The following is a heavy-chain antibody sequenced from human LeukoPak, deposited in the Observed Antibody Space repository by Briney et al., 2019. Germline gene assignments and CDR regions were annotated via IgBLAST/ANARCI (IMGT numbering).Heavy chain of an antibody. CDR3: AREYYDILTGFGFGYYYYMDV. Sequence: SQTLSLTCTVSGGSISSGSYYWSWIRQPAGKGLEWIGRIYTSGSTNYNPSLKSRVTISVDTSKNQFSLKLSSVTAADTAVYYCAREYYDILTGFGFGYYYYMDVWGKGTTVTITS. V-gene: IGHV4-61*02. CDR1: GGSISSGSYY. J-gene: IGHJ6*03. D-gene: IGHD3-9*01. CDR2: IYTSGST.